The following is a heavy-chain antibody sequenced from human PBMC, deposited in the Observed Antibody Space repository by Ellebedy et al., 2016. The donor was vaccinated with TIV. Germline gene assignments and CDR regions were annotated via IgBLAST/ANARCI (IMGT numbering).Heavy chain of an antibody. CDR1: GYTFTGYY. CDR3: ARLYILTGYPSSGGGGIEYGMDV. D-gene: IGHD3-9*01. Sequence: AASVKVSCKASGYTFTGYYMHWVRQAPGQGLEWMGWINPNSGGTNYAQKFQGRVTMTRDTSISTAYMELSRLRSDDTAVYYCARLYILTGYPSSGGGGIEYGMDVWGQGTTVTVSS. CDR2: INPNSGGT. V-gene: IGHV1-2*02. J-gene: IGHJ6*02.